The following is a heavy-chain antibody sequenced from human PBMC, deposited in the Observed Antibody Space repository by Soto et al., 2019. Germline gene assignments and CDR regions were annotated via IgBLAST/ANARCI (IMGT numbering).Heavy chain of an antibody. Sequence: PSETLSLTCTVSGGPISSYYWSWIRQPPGKGLEWIGYIYYSGSTNYNPSLKSRVTISVDTSKNQFSLKLSSVTAADTAVYYCARGEYGNYYYYGMDVWGQGTTVTVSS. J-gene: IGHJ6*02. CDR2: IYYSGST. V-gene: IGHV4-59*01. CDR1: GGPISSYY. D-gene: IGHD3-10*01. CDR3: ARGEYGNYYYYGMDV.